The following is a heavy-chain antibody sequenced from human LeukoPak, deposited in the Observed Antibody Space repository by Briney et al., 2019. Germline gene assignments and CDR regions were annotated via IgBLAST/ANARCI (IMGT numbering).Heavy chain of an antibody. D-gene: IGHD3-22*01. J-gene: IGHJ4*02. CDR1: LGTFSSYV. Sequence: ASVKVSRKASLGTFSSYVISWVRQPPGQELEWMGRIIPIFGTANYAQKFQGRVTITADKSTSTAYMEMSSLRAEETAVYYCGCLEDSSGGYWGQGTLVTVSS. V-gene: IGHV1-69*06. CDR3: GCLEDSSGGY. CDR2: IIPIFGTA.